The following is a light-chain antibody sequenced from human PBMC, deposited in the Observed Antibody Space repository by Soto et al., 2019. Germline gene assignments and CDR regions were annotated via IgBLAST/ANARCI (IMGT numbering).Light chain of an antibody. CDR2: EDN. CDR1: GGSIASGL. CDR3: QSSQDDFWV. Sequence: NFMLTQPHSVSESLGRTVTISCTRSGGSIASGLVQWYQVRPGSGPTTVISEDNQRPSGVPDRFSGSIDSSSNSASLTISGLKPEDEADNYCQSSQDDFWVFGGGTKLTVL. J-gene: IGLJ3*02. V-gene: IGLV6-57*04.